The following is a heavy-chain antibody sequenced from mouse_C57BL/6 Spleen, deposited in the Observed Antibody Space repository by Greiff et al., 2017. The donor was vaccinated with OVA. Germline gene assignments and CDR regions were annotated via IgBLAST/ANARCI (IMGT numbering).Heavy chain of an antibody. J-gene: IGHJ3*01. V-gene: IGHV1-15*01. CDR3: TSLYDYLFAY. D-gene: IGHD2-4*01. CDR1: GYTFTDYE. Sequence: QVQLQQSGAELVRPGASVTLSCKASGYTFTDYEMHWVKQTPVHGLEWIGAIDPETGGTAYNQKFKGKAILTADKSSSTAYMELRSLTSEDSAVYYCTSLYDYLFAYWGQGTLVTVSA. CDR2: IDPETGGT.